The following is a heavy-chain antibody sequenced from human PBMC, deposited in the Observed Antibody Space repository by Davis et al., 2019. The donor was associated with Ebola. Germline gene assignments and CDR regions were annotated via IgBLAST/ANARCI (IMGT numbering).Heavy chain of an antibody. CDR2: ISGDGSIT. D-gene: IGHD4-11*01. CDR3: ARGERTVTTPLAY. Sequence: GESLKISCAAPGFTFSNYGMSWVRQAPGKGLVWVSRISGDGSITTYADSVKGRFTISRGNTKNTLYLQMYSLRAEDTAVYYCARGERTVTTPLAYWGQGALVTVSS. V-gene: IGHV3-74*01. J-gene: IGHJ4*02. CDR1: GFTFSNYG.